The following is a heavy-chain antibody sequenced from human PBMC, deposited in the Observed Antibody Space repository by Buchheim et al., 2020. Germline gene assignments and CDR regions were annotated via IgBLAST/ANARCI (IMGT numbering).Heavy chain of an antibody. J-gene: IGHJ4*02. CDR3: AKDLTGVRGVIITYYFIY. D-gene: IGHD3-10*01. Sequence: EVQLLESGGGLVQPGGSLRLSCAVSGFTFSGYAMSWVRQTPGKGLVWVSTISGSTGATYYTDSVQGRFTISRDDSKSTLYLQMDSLRAEDTATYYCAKDLTGVRGVIITYYFIYWGQGTL. CDR1: GFTFSGYA. CDR2: ISGSTGAT. V-gene: IGHV3-23*01.